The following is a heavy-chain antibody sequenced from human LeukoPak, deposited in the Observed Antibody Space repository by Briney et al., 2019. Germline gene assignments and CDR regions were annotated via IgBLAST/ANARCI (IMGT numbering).Heavy chain of an antibody. V-gene: IGHV3-23*01. CDR1: GFTFSSYV. CDR2: ISGSGGST. CDR3: AKSNYYDSSGYYPFDY. J-gene: IGHJ4*02. Sequence: GGSLRLSCAASGFTFSSYVMSWVRPAPGKGLEWVSAISGSGGSTYYADSVKGRFTISRDNSKNTLYLQMNSLRAEDTAVYYCAKSNYYDSSGYYPFDYWGQGTLVTVSS. D-gene: IGHD3-22*01.